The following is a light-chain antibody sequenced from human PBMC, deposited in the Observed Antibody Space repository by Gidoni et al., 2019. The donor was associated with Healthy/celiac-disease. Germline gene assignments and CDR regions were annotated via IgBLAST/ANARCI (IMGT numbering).Light chain of an antibody. CDR3: QQRSTLMYT. CDR2: AAS. Sequence: DIQMTQSPSSLSASVGDRVTITCRASQSISSYLNWYQQKPGKAPKLLIYAASSLQSGVPSRFSGSGSGTDFTLTISSLQPEDFAVYYCQQRSTLMYTFGQXTKLEIK. CDR1: QSISSY. J-gene: IGKJ2*01. V-gene: IGKV1-39*01.